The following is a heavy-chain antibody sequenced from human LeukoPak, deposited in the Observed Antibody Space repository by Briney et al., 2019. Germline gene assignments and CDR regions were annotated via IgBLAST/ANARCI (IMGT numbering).Heavy chain of an antibody. CDR1: GGTFSSYA. J-gene: IGHJ5*02. Sequence: SVKVSCKASGGTFSSYAISWVRQAAGQGLEWMGGIIPIFGTANYAQKFQGRVTITADESTSTAYMDLSSLRSEDTAVYYCAREYYYGSGIPLLFDPWGQGTLVTVSS. CDR2: IIPIFGTA. CDR3: AREYYYGSGIPLLFDP. V-gene: IGHV1-69*13. D-gene: IGHD3-10*01.